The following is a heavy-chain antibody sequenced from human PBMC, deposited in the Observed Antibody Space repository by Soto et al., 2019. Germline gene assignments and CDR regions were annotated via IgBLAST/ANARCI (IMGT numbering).Heavy chain of an antibody. Sequence: GGSLRLSCAASGFTFSSYAMSWVRQAPGKGLEWVSAISGSGGSTYYADSVKGRFTISRDNSKNTLYLQMNSLRAEDTAVYYCAKARLQYYYYGMDVWGQGTTVTVSS. CDR3: AKARLQYYYYGMDV. V-gene: IGHV3-23*01. CDR2: ISGSGGST. D-gene: IGHD4-4*01. J-gene: IGHJ6*02. CDR1: GFTFSSYA.